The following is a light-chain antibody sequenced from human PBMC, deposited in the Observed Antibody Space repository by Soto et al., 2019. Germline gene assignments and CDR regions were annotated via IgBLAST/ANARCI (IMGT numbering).Light chain of an antibody. CDR3: QTYHSSLSGSNVV. Sequence: QSVLTQPPSVSGAPGQRVTISCTGSSSNIGAGYDVHWYQQLPGTAPKLLIYGNSNRPSGVPDRFSGSKSGTSASLAISGIKAEDQADYYCQTYHSSLSGSNVVFGGGTKLTVL. CDR2: GNS. J-gene: IGLJ2*01. CDR1: SSNIGAGYD. V-gene: IGLV1-40*01.